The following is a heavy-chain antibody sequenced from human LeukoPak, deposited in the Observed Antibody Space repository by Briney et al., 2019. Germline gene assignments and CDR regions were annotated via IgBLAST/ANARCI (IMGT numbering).Heavy chain of an antibody. CDR2: INHSGST. CDR3: AGSIAAAGTGGD. Sequence: PSETLSLTCAVYGGSFSGYYWSWIRQPPGKGLEWIGEINHSGSTNYNPSLKSRVTISVDTSKNQFSLKLSSVTAADTAVYYCAGSIAAAGTGGDWGQGTLVTVSS. J-gene: IGHJ4*02. CDR1: GGSFSGYY. D-gene: IGHD6-13*01. V-gene: IGHV4-34*01.